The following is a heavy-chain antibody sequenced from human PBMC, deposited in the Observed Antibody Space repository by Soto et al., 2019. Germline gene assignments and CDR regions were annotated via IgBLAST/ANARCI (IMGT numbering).Heavy chain of an antibody. V-gene: IGHV1-58*01. D-gene: IGHD1-26*01. J-gene: IGHJ4*02. CDR3: AEEYSGRYFNVIDF. Sequence: AASVKVSCKASGFNFISSAVQWVRQARGQRPEWIGWIVVGSGNTKYAQKFQERVTITRDMSTSTAYMELRSLSSEDTDLYYCAEEYSGRYFNVIDFWGQGTLVTVSS. CDR1: GFNFISSA. CDR2: IVVGSGNT.